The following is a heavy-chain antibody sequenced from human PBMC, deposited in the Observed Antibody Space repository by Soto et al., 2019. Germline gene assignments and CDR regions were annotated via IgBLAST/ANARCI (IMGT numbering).Heavy chain of an antibody. V-gene: IGHV4-31*03. J-gene: IGHJ4*02. D-gene: IGHD2-15*01. Sequence: PSETLSLTCTVSGGSISSGGYYWSWIRQHPGKGLEWIGYIYYSGSTYYNPSLKSRVTISVDTSKNQFSLKLSSVTAADTAVYYCARSGRYCSGGSCYRSAFDYWGQGTLVTV. CDR2: IYYSGST. CDR3: ARSGRYCSGGSCYRSAFDY. CDR1: GGSISSGGYY.